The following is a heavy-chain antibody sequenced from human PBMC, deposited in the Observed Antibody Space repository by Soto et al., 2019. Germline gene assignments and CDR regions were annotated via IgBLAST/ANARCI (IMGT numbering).Heavy chain of an antibody. CDR1: GFTFSSYA. D-gene: IGHD3-22*01. CDR3: ARPNRYYYDSSGCSDY. Sequence: PRGSLRLSCAASGFTFSSYAMSWVRQAPGKGLEWVSAISGSGGSTYYADSVKGRFTISRDNSKNTLYLQMNSLRAEDTAVYYCARPNRYYYDSSGCSDYWGQGTLVTVSS. CDR2: ISGSGGST. J-gene: IGHJ4*02. V-gene: IGHV3-23*01.